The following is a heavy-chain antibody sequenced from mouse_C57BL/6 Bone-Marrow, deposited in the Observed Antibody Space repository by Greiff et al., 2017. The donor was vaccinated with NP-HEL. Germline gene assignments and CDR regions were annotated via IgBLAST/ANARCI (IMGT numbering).Heavy chain of an antibody. CDR1: GFTFSDYG. J-gene: IGHJ4*01. V-gene: IGHV5-17*01. Sequence: EVHLVESGGGLVKPGGSLKLSCAASGFTFSDYGMHWVRQAPEKGLEWVAYISSGSSTIYYADTVKGRFTISRDNAKNTLFLQLTSLRSEVTAVYYCARGQLGYAMDYWGKGTSVTVSS. D-gene: IGHD4-1*02. CDR3: ARGQLGYAMDY. CDR2: ISSGSSTI.